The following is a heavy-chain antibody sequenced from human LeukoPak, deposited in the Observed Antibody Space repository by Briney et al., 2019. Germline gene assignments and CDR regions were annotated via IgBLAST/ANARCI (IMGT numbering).Heavy chain of an antibody. CDR1: GYSISSGYY. D-gene: IGHD6-13*01. Sequence: SETLSLTCTVSGYSISSGYYWGWIRQAPGKGLEWIGSIYNSGSTYYNPSLKSRVTISVGMSKNQFSLKMSSVTAADTAVYYCARAYSSSWYWNWFDPWGQGTLVTVSS. CDR2: IYNSGST. J-gene: IGHJ5*02. CDR3: ARAYSSSWYWNWFDP. V-gene: IGHV4-38-2*02.